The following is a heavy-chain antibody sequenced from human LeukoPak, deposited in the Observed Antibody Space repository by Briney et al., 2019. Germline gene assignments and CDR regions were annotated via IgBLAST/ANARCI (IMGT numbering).Heavy chain of an antibody. CDR1: GDTFSNYD. J-gene: IGHJ4*02. D-gene: IGHD6-13*01. Sequence: GSSVKVSCKASGDTFSNYDVTWVRQAPGQGLEWMGRLIPVFDTAKYAQNFQGRVTMTTDESSSTAYMELYSLRSEDTAVYYCALSAEKQLVYFDFWGQGTLVTVSS. CDR2: LIPVFDTA. V-gene: IGHV1-69*05. CDR3: ALSAEKQLVYFDF.